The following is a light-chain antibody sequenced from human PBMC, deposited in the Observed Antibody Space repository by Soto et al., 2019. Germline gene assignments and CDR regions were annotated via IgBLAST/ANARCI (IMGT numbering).Light chain of an antibody. CDR3: AAWADSLSRRI. V-gene: IGLV1-44*01. J-gene: IGLJ2*01. Sequence: QSVLTQPPSASGTPGQWVTISCSGSSSNIGSYTVIWYQQFPGSAPKLLIFNNNQRPSGVPDRFSGSKSGTSASLAISGLQSEDEADYYCAAWADSLSRRIFGGGTKLTVL. CDR1: SSNIGSYT. CDR2: NNN.